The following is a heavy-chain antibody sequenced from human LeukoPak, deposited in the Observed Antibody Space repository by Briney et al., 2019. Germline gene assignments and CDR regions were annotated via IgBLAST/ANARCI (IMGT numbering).Heavy chain of an antibody. CDR1: GGSICGYY. CDR2: IYYSVNT. V-gene: IGHV4-59*01. CDR3: ARGPGSSYGDYAYQFDY. D-gene: IGHD4-17*01. Sequence: SETLSLTCTVSGGSICGYYWTWIRHPPEEGLERIGYIYYSVNTNYNPSLKSRVTISVDTSKNQFSLKLTSVTAADTAVYYCARGPGSSYGDYAYQFDYWGQGTLVTVSS. J-gene: IGHJ4*02.